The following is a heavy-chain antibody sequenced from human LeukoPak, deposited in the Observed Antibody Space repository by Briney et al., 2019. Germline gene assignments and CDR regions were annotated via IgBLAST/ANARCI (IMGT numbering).Heavy chain of an antibody. V-gene: IGHV4-34*01. Sequence: SETLSLTCAVYGGSFSGYYWSWIRQPPGKGLEWIGEINHSGSTNYNPSLKSRVTISVDTSKNQFSLKLSSVTAADTAVYYCATPPSIAASWGQGTLVTVSS. J-gene: IGHJ5*02. CDR3: ATPPSIAAS. CDR2: INHSGST. D-gene: IGHD6-6*01. CDR1: GGSFSGYY.